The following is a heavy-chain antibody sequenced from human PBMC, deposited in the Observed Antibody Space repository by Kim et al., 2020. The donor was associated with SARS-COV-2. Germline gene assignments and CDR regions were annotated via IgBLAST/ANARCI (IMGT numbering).Heavy chain of an antibody. CDR2: IKKDGSLK. J-gene: IGHJ4*02. CDR1: GFTFSSYW. D-gene: IGHD5-12*01. CDR3: ARGWIPHC. V-gene: IGHV3-7*01. Sequence: GGSLRLSCAASGFTFSSYWMSWVRQAPGKGLEWVASIKKDGSLKDYVDSVKGRFTISRDNSKTSLSLLMNSLRPEDKAVYFCARGWIPHCWGQGTLVPVS.